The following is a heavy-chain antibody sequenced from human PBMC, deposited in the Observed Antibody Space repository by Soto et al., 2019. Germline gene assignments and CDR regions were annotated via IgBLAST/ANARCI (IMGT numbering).Heavy chain of an antibody. CDR2: IYSSEIT. CDR1: GGSISSGDFF. J-gene: IGHJ4*02. V-gene: IGHV4-30-4*01. CDR3: VADRFRGGRTYYFDY. Sequence: ALCPTWTVSGGSISSGDFFWGWIRQAPGKGLEWIGYIYSSEITYYTPSLQSRVTISVDTSKNQFSLNLRSVTAADTAVYYCVADRFRGGRTYYFDYWGQGALVTVSS. D-gene: IGHD3-16*01.